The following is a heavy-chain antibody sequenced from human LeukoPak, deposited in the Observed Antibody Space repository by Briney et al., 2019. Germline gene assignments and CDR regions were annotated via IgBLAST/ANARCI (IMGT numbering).Heavy chain of an antibody. J-gene: IGHJ3*01. CDR3: VRDNDDYKDDDFVYAFDV. D-gene: IGHD4-17*01. Sequence: PGGSLRLSCAASGFTFSTYIMNWVRQAPGKGLEWVAIINSGGSVTYYADSVRGRFTISRDNAKNSLCLQMNSLRDEDTAVYYCVRDNDDYKDDDFVYAFDVWGQGTMVTVSS. V-gene: IGHV3-48*02. CDR1: GFTFSTYI. CDR2: INSGGSVT.